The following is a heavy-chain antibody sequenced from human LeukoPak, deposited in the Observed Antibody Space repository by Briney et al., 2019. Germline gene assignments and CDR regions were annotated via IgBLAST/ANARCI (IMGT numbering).Heavy chain of an antibody. J-gene: IGHJ4*02. Sequence: GGSLRLSCAASGLIFSNNIMNWVRQAPGKGLEWVSVISADGGDTYYADSVNGRFTISRDNSKNTLHLQMDSLRAEDTAVYYCAKDPPHSDRSIYSDNSWGQGTLVTVSS. CDR2: ISADGGDT. V-gene: IGHV3-23*01. CDR3: AKDPPHSDRSIYSDNS. D-gene: IGHD3-22*01. CDR1: GLIFSNNI.